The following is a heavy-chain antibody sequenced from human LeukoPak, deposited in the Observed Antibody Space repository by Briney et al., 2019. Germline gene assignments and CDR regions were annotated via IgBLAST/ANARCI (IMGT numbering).Heavy chain of an antibody. Sequence: ASXKVSCKASGYTFTSYDINWVRQATGQGLEWMGWMNPNSGNTGYAQKFQGRVTITRNTSIRTDYMELSSMRSEDTAVYYCARTKSRRGRCLWFDPWGQGTLVTVSS. D-gene: IGHD5/OR15-5a*01. CDR2: MNPNSGNT. V-gene: IGHV1-8*03. J-gene: IGHJ5*02. CDR3: ARTKSRRGRCLWFDP. CDR1: GYTFTSYD.